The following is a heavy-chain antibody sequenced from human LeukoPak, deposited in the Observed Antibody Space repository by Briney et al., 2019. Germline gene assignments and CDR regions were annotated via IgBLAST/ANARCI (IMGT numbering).Heavy chain of an antibody. Sequence: PSETLSLTCTVSGGSISSSSYYWGWIRQPPGKGLEWIGSIYYSGSTYYNPSLKSRVTISVDTSKNQFSLKLSSVTAADTAVYYCASDYGDYDRDAFDIWGQGTMVTVSS. CDR1: GGSISSSSYY. D-gene: IGHD4-17*01. CDR3: ASDYGDYDRDAFDI. J-gene: IGHJ3*02. CDR2: IYYSGST. V-gene: IGHV4-39*07.